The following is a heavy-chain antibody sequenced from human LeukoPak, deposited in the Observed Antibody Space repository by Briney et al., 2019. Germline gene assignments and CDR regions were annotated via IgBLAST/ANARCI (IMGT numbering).Heavy chain of an antibody. V-gene: IGHV4-34*01. D-gene: IGHD6-6*01. CDR1: GGSFSGYY. CDR3: ARGLVQYYYGMDV. CDR2: INHSGST. Sequence: SETLSLTCAVYGGSFSGYYWSWIRQPPGKGLEWIGEINHSGSTNYNPSLKSRVTISVDKSKNQFSLKLSSVTAADTAVYYCARGLVQYYYGMDVWGQGTTVTVSS. J-gene: IGHJ6*02.